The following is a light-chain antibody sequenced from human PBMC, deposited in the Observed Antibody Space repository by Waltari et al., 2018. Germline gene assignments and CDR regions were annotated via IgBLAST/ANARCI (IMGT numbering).Light chain of an antibody. CDR3: QALGSNRWV. Sequence: SSELTPPPSVSVSPGQTASITCSGEIFGSKYASLYQHKPGQSPLLVIYQDIYRPSGIPERFSGSKSGNTATLAISGTQAMDDADYYCQALGSNRWVFGGGTKLTVL. V-gene: IGLV3-1*01. CDR1: IFGSKY. J-gene: IGLJ3*02. CDR2: QDI.